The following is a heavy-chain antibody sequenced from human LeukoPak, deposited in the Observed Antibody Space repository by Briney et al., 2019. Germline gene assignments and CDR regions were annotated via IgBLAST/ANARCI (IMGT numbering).Heavy chain of an antibody. CDR1: GYTFTNYH. Sequence: ASVKVSRKASGYTFTNYHLHWARQAPGQGLEWMGIINPSGGSTSYAQKFQGRVTMTRDTSTSTVYMELSSLRSEDTAVYYCARVPGASGWPYYFDYWGQGTLVTVSS. V-gene: IGHV1-46*01. CDR3: ARVPGASGWPYYFDY. J-gene: IGHJ4*02. CDR2: INPSGGST. D-gene: IGHD6-19*01.